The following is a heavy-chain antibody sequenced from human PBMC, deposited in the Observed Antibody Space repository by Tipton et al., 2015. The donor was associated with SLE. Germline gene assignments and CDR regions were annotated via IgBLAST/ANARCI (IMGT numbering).Heavy chain of an antibody. Sequence: TLSLTCAVYGGSFSNYYWTWIRQPPGKGLEWIGEIHHSGSTNYNPSLKSRVTISVDTSKDQFSLKLSSVTAADTAVYYCASGNYYYMDVWGKGTTVTVSS. V-gene: IGHV4-34*01. CDR1: GGSFSNYY. CDR2: IHHSGST. CDR3: ASGNYYYMDV. J-gene: IGHJ6*03.